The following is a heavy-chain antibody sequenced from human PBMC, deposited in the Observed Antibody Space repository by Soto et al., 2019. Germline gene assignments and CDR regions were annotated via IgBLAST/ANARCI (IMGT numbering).Heavy chain of an antibody. CDR2: INHSGNT. J-gene: IGHJ4*02. CDR1: GKSLSGYY. Sequence: QVQLQQWGAGLLKPSETLSLTCAVYGKSLSGYYWSWIRQPPGKALEWIGEINHSGNTNYNPSLKRRVTISVDTSQNQLFLNLRSVTAADTAMYYCASHHVRGRTIAGAAEFWGQGTLVTVSS. V-gene: IGHV4-34*01. D-gene: IGHD1-26*01. CDR3: ASHHVRGRTIAGAAEF.